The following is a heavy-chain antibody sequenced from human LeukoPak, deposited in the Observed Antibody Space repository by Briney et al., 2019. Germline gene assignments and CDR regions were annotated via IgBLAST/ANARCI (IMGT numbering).Heavy chain of an antibody. D-gene: IGHD6-13*01. CDR1: GFTLSSNC. CDR2: ISYDGSNK. J-gene: IGHJ4*02. CDR3: AKLAGSSWPGDY. Sequence: GGSLRLSCAVAGFTLSSNCMHWVRHPPGKGLEWVAVISYDGSNKYYADSVKGRFTISRDNSKNTLYLQMNSLRAEDTAVYYCAKLAGSSWPGDYWGQGTLVTVSS. V-gene: IGHV3-30*18.